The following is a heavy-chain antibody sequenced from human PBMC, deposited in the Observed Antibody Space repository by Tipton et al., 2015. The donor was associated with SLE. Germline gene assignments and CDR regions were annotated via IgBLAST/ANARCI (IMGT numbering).Heavy chain of an antibody. CDR3: ARGRGDYSSRWYYFYYYMDV. D-gene: IGHD6-13*01. J-gene: IGHJ6*03. CDR1: GGSFCGYH. CDR2: LNQSGST. Sequence: TLSLTCAVYGGSFCGYHWYWIRQPPGKGLEWIGELNQSGSTNYNPSLKSRVTISVDTSKNQFSLKLRSVTAADTAVYYCARGRGDYSSRWYYFYYYMDVWGKGTTVTVSS. V-gene: IGHV4-34*01.